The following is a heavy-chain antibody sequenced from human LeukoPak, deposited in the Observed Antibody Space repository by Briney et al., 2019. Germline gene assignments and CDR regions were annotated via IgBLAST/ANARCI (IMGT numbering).Heavy chain of an antibody. CDR1: GFTFSSYA. J-gene: IGHJ1*01. Sequence: GGSLRLSCAASGFTFSSYAMSWVRQAPGKGLEWVSAISGSGGSTYYADSVKGRFTISRDNSKNTLYLQMNSPRAEDTAVYYCANADSDWDIVVVVAEEYFQHWGQGTLVTVSS. CDR2: ISGSGGST. V-gene: IGHV3-23*01. D-gene: IGHD2-15*01. CDR3: ANADSDWDIVVVVAEEYFQH.